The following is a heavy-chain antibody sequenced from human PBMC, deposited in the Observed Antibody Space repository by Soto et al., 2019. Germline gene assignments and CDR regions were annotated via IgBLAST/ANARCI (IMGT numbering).Heavy chain of an antibody. CDR2: VYYRGST. J-gene: IGHJ4*02. CDR1: GDSVSSSNYY. Sequence: QLQLQESGPGLVKPSETLSLTCTVSGDSVSSSNYYWGWIRQPPGKGLEWIGSVYYRGSTYYNPSRKSRVTMSVDTSKNQFSLKLSSVTAADAAVYYCARHPTFSGWEYYFDYWGQGTPVTVSS. V-gene: IGHV4-39*01. D-gene: IGHD6-19*01. CDR3: ARHPTFSGWEYYFDY.